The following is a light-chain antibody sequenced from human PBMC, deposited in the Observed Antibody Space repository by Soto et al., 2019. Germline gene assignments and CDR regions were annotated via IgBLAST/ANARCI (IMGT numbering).Light chain of an antibody. J-gene: IGLJ2*01. CDR1: TGAVTSGHD. Sequence: QAVVTQEPSLTVSPGGTVTLTCGSSTGAVTSGHDPYWFQQKPGQAPRTLISDTNNKHACTPVRFSGSLLGGKAALTLAGAQREDEADYYFLLSHTGGRVFGGGTKVAVL. V-gene: IGLV7-46*01. CDR2: DTN. CDR3: LLSHTGGRV.